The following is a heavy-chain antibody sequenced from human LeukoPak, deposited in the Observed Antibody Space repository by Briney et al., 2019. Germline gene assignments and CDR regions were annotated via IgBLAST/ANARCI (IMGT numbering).Heavy chain of an antibody. Sequence: PGRSLRLSCAASGFTFSSYGMHWVRQAPGKGLEWVAVIWYDGSKKHYVDSVKGRFTISRDDSKNTVYLQTNSLRAEDTAVYYCARDYGYTPDYWGQGTLVTVSS. CDR2: IWYDGSKK. CDR1: GFTFSSYG. D-gene: IGHD6-13*01. CDR3: ARDYGYTPDY. V-gene: IGHV3-33*08. J-gene: IGHJ4*02.